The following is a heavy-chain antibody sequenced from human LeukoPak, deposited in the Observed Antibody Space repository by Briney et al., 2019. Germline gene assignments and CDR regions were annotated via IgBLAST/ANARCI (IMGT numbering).Heavy chain of an antibody. J-gene: IGHJ4*02. CDR3: ARGEFYSYGFRLRPSFDY. CDR2: INHSGST. Sequence: SETLSLTCAVYGGSFSGYYWSWIRQPPGKGLEWLGEINHSGSTNYNPSLKSRVTISVDTSKNQFSLKLSSVTAADTAVYYCARGEFYSYGFRLRPSFDYWGQGTLVTVSS. D-gene: IGHD5-18*01. CDR1: GGSFSGYY. V-gene: IGHV4-34*01.